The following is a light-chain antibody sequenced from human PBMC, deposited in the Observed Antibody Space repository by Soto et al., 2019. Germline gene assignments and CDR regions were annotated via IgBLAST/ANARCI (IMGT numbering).Light chain of an antibody. V-gene: IGKV3-15*01. CDR2: GAS. J-gene: IGKJ1*01. CDR1: QSVNTN. Sequence: EIVMMQSPATLSVSPGERATLFCRASQSVNTNLAWYQQKPGQAPRLLIYGASTRATAIPARFSGSGSGTEFTLTISNLQSEDFGVYYCQQYDNWPPWTFGQGTKVEIK. CDR3: QQYDNWPPWT.